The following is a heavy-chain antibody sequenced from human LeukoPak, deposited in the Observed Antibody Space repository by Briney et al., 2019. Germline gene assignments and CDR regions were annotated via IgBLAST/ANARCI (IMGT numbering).Heavy chain of an antibody. J-gene: IGHJ4*02. CDR1: GFTVSSNY. Sequence: QPGGSLRLSCAASGFTVSSNYMSWVRQAPGKGLEWVSVIYSGGSTYYADSVKGRFTISRDNSKNTLYLQMNSLRAEDTAVYYCARDHYYDSSGYYDYWGQGTLVTVSS. CDR3: ARDHYYDSSGYYDY. D-gene: IGHD3-22*01. V-gene: IGHV3-66*01. CDR2: IYSGGST.